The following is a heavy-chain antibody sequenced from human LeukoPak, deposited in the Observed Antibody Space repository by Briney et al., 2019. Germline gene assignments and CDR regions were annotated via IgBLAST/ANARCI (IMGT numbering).Heavy chain of an antibody. CDR2: INAGNGNT. V-gene: IGHV1-3*01. CDR3: ARVDTAMVIGY. D-gene: IGHD5-18*01. J-gene: IGHJ4*02. CDR1: GYTFTSYA. Sequence: ASVKVSCKASGYTFTSYAMHWVRQAPGQRLEWMGWINAGNGNTKYSQKFQGRVAITRDTSASTAYMELSSLRSEDTAVYYCARVDTAMVIGYWGQGTLVTVSS.